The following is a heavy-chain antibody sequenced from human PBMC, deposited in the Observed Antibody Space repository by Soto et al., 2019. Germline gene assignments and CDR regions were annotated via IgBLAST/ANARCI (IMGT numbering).Heavy chain of an antibody. CDR1: GGSITSGDFY. CDR3: AREATIAARLDS. J-gene: IGHJ4*02. D-gene: IGHD6-6*01. Sequence: TSGTLSLTCAVSGGSITSGDFYWSWLPQPPGKGLEWIGYIYYSGSTYYTPSLKSRVTISVDTSKNQFSLKLSSVTAADTAVYYCAREATIAARLDSWGQGTLVTVS. V-gene: IGHV4-30-4*01. CDR2: IYYSGST.